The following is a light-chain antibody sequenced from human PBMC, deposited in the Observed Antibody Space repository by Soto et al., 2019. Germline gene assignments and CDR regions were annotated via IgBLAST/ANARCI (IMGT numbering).Light chain of an antibody. CDR1: QGIGKD. J-gene: IGKJ1*01. Sequence: DIQMTQSLSSLSATEGDTVTITCRASQGIGKDLAWFQQRPGKAPKLLIYGASSRATGIPDRFSGSGSGTDFTLTISRLEPEDFAVYYCQQYGSSARTFGQGTKV. V-gene: IGKV1-NL1*01. CDR3: QQYGSSART. CDR2: GAS.